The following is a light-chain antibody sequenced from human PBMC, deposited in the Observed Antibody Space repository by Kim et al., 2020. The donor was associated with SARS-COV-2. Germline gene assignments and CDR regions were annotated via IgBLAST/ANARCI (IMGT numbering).Light chain of an antibody. J-gene: IGKJ1*01. Sequence: GFPGERATLSCRTSETVTTSLAWYQQTPGQAPRLLIHGASARPTGLPARFSGGGSGTDFTLTITGAQSEDAATYYCQQYSDWPPTFGQGTKVDIK. CDR1: ETVTTS. CDR3: QQYSDWPPT. V-gene: IGKV3-15*01. CDR2: GAS.